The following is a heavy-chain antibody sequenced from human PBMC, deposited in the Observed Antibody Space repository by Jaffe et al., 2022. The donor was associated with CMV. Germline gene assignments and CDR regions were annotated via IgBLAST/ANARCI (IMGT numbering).Heavy chain of an antibody. CDR3: ARDLVDYGSGSYLFDY. Sequence: QVQLQESGPGLVKPSETLSLTCTVSGGSVSSGSYYWSWIRQPPGKGLEWIGYIYYSGSTNYNPSLKSRVTISVDTSKNQFSLKLSSVTAADTAVYYCARDLVDYGSGSYLFDYWGQGTLVTVSS. J-gene: IGHJ4*02. CDR1: GGSVSSGSYY. V-gene: IGHV4-61*01. CDR2: IYYSGST. D-gene: IGHD3-10*01.